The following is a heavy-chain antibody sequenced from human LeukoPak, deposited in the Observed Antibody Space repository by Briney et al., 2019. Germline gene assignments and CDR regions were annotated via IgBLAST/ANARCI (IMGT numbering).Heavy chain of an antibody. V-gene: IGHV3-23*01. CDR1: GFTFSTYA. J-gene: IGHJ4*02. CDR2: INSGIGT. Sequence: PGGSLRLSCAASGFTFSTYALSWVRQAPGKGLEWVSGINSGIGTHYAASVKGWFTISRDNSKNTLFLQMNSLRAEDTAVYYCAKDLMTGTLGYFDSWGQGTLVTVSS. CDR3: AKDLMTGTLGYFDS. D-gene: IGHD3-9*01.